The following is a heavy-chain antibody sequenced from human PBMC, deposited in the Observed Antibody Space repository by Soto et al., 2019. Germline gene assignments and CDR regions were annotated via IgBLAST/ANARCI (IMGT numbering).Heavy chain of an antibody. V-gene: IGHV3-7*05. CDR1: GFTFSSYW. CDR3: ARDLWIQLWYPPFDY. J-gene: IGHJ4*02. Sequence: PGGSLRLSCAASGFTFSSYWMSWVRQAPGKGLEWVANIKQDGSEKYYVDSVKGRFTISRDNAKNSLYLQMNSLRAEDTAVYYCARDLWIQLWYPPFDYWGQGTLVTVSS. D-gene: IGHD5-18*01. CDR2: IKQDGSEK.